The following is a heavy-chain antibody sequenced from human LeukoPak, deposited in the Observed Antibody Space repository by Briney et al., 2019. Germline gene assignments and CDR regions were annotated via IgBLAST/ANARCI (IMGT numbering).Heavy chain of an antibody. CDR1: GYTFTGYY. CDR3: ARGVSITMVRGVAPDY. D-gene: IGHD3-10*01. J-gene: IGHJ4*02. V-gene: IGHV1-2*02. Sequence: ASVKVSCKASGYTFTGYYMHWVRQAPGQGLEWMGWINPNSGGTNYAQKFQGRVTMTRDTSISTAYMELSRLRSDDTAVYYCARGVSITMVRGVAPDYWGQGALVTVSS. CDR2: INPNSGGT.